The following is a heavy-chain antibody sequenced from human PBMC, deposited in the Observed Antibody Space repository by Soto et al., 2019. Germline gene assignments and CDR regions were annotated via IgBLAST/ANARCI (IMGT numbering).Heavy chain of an antibody. CDR2: MSYDGSNK. D-gene: IGHD3-16*01. CDR3: ARGGGAY. CDR1: GFTFSSYA. J-gene: IGHJ4*02. V-gene: IGHV3-30-3*01. Sequence: QVQLVESGGGVVQPGRSLRLSCAASGFTFSSYAMHWVRRAPGKGLEWMAVMSYDGSNKYYADSVKGRFTISRDNSKNTLYPQMNSLRPEDTALYYCARGGGAYWGQGTLVIVSS.